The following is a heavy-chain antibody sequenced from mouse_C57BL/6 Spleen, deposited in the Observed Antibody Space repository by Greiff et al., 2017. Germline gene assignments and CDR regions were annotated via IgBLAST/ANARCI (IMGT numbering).Heavy chain of an antibody. D-gene: IGHD3-2*02. V-gene: IGHV1-50*01. Sequence: QVQLQQPGAELVKPGASVKLSCKASGYTFTSYWMQWVKQRPGQGLEWIGEIDPSDSYTNYNQKFKGKATLTVDTSSSTAYMQLSSLTSEDSAVYYGARGELRLPLAYWGQGTLVTVSA. CDR1: GYTFTSYW. CDR2: IDPSDSYT. CDR3: ARGELRLPLAY. J-gene: IGHJ3*01.